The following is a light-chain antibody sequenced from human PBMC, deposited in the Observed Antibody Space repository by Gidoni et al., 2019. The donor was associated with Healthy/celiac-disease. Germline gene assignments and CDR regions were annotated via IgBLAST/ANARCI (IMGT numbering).Light chain of an antibody. V-gene: IGLV2-14*01. CDR2: YVS. CDR3: SSYTSSSPYV. CDR1: SSDVGGYNY. Sequence: SALTQPDSVSGSPGQSITISCTGTSSDVGGYNYVSWYQQNTGKAPKLMIYYVSNRPSGVSNLFSGSKSGNTASLTISGLQAEDEADYYCSSYTSSSPYVFGTGTKVTVL. J-gene: IGLJ1*01.